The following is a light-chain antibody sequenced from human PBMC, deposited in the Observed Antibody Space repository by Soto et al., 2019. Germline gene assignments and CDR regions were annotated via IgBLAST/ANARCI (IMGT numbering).Light chain of an antibody. V-gene: IGKV3-20*01. CDR3: QRYGTSPLYT. J-gene: IGKJ2*01. Sequence: EIVLTQSPGTLSLSPGERATLSCRASQSVSSSYLAWYQQNPGQAPRLLIYGASSRATGIPDRFSGSGSGTDFTLTISRQEPEGFAVYYCQRYGTSPLYTFGQGTKLEIK. CDR2: GAS. CDR1: QSVSSSY.